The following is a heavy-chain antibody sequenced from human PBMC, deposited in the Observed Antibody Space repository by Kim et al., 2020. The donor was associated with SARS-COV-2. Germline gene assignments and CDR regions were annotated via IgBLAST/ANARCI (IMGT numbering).Heavy chain of an antibody. V-gene: IGHV3-23*01. Sequence: GGSLRLSCAASGFTFSSYAMSWVRQAPGKGLEWVSAISGSGGSTYYADSVKGRFTISRDNSKNTLYLQMNSLRAEDTAVYYCAKEGGYDSLYYYYGMDVWGQGTTVTVSS. D-gene: IGHD5-12*01. CDR3: AKEGGYDSLYYYYGMDV. J-gene: IGHJ6*02. CDR2: ISGSGGST. CDR1: GFTFSSYA.